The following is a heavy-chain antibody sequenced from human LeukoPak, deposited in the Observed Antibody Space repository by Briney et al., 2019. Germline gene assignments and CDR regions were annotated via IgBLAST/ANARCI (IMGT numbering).Heavy chain of an antibody. D-gene: IGHD3-10*01. J-gene: IGHJ5*02. V-gene: IGHV4-59*08. Sequence: SETLSLTCTVSGGSISSYYWSWIRQPPGKGLEWIGYIYYSGSTNHNPSLKSRVTISVDTSKNQFSLKLSSVTAADTAVYYCAGHSGYYGSGSSPNWFDPWGQGTLVTVSS. CDR3: AGHSGYYGSGSSPNWFDP. CDR1: GGSISSYY. CDR2: IYYSGST.